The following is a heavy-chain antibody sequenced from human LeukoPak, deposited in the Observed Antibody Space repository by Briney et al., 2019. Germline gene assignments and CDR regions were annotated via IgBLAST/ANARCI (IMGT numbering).Heavy chain of an antibody. CDR1: GGSISSSSYY. D-gene: IGHD6-13*01. Sequence: MTSETLSLTCTVSGGSISSSSYYWGWIRQPPGKGLEWIGSIYYSGSTYYNPSLKSRVTISVDTSKNQFSLKLSSVTAADTAVYYCARRGYKQLVPFDYWGQGTLVTVSS. V-gene: IGHV4-39*01. CDR2: IYYSGST. CDR3: ARRGYKQLVPFDY. J-gene: IGHJ4*02.